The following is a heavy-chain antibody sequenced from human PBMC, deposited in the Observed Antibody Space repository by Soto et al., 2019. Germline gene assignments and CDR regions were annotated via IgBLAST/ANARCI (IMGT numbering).Heavy chain of an antibody. CDR2: ISYDGSNK. CDR3: ARVLQTTAFDY. Sequence: GGSLRLSCAASGFTFSSYAMHWVRQAPGKGLEWVAVISYDGSNKYYADSVKGRFTISRDNSKNTLYLQMNSLRAEDTAVYYCARVLQTTAFDYWGQGTLVTVS. D-gene: IGHD4-17*01. CDR1: GFTFSSYA. V-gene: IGHV3-30-3*01. J-gene: IGHJ4*02.